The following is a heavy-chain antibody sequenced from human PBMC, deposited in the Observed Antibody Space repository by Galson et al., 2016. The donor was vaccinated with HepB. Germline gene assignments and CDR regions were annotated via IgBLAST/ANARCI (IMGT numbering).Heavy chain of an antibody. CDR1: GYIFTNYF. J-gene: IGHJ3*02. CDR2: INPITGGT. V-gene: IGHV1-2*02. CDR3: ARDRRQWLGGDSFDI. Sequence: SVKVSCKASGYIFTNYFMHWVRQAPGQGLEWMGWINPITGGTNYGRKFQGRVTMTRDTSISTSYLDLHRLKSDDTAVYYCARDRRQWLGGDSFDIWGQGTVVTVSS. D-gene: IGHD6-19*01.